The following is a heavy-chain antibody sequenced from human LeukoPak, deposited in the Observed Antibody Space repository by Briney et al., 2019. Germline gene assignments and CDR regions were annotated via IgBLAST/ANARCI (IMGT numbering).Heavy chain of an antibody. CDR1: GYTFTGYY. D-gene: IGHD1-14*01. Sequence: ASVKVSCKASGYTFTGYYMHWVRQAPGQGLEWMGWINPNSGGTNYAQKFQGRVTMTRDTSISTAYMELSRLRSDDTAVYYCAFLAGTWEEMSMKGYYYYYKDVWGKGTTVTVSS. V-gene: IGHV1-2*02. CDR3: AFLAGTWEEMSMKGYYYYYKDV. J-gene: IGHJ6*03. CDR2: INPNSGGT.